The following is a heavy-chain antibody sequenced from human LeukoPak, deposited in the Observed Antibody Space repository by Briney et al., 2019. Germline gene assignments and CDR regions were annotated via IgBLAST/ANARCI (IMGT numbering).Heavy chain of an antibody. CDR1: GYTLNNYW. V-gene: IGHV5-51*01. CDR3: ARQSCSSISCYNTGWLDP. Sequence: GESLKISCKASGYTLNNYWIGRVRQRPGKGLEWVGIIFSGDSDNRYSPSFQGQVTISVDTSIPTAYLQWSSLKASDTAMYYCARQSCSSISCYNTGWLDPWGQGTPVTVSS. D-gene: IGHD2-2*02. CDR2: IFSGDSDN. J-gene: IGHJ5*02.